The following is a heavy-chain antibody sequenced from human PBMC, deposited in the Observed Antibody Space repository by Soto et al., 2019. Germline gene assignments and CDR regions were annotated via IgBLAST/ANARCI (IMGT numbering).Heavy chain of an antibody. D-gene: IGHD4-4*01. V-gene: IGHV3-23*01. CDR3: VKPPVITASYYYYDMDV. Sequence: PGGSLRLSCAASGFTFSTCRMSWVRQAPGKGLEWVSGISGSGISTYYTDSVKGRFTISRDNSKNTVFLQMNSLRDEDTAVYYCVKPPVITASYYYYDMDVWGQGTTVTVSS. CDR2: ISGSGIST. CDR1: GFTFSTCR. J-gene: IGHJ6*02.